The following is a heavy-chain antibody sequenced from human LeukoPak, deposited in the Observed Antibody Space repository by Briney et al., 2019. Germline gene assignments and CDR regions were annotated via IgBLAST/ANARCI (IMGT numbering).Heavy chain of an antibody. V-gene: IGHV4-59*01. D-gene: IGHD2-15*01. Sequence: AETLSLTCTVSGGSISYYYWSWIRQSPGKGLEWIGYIYYNGSTNYNPSLKSRVTISVDMSKNQFSLKVTSVTAADTAIYYCARKGGHFDYWGQGTLVTVSS. CDR1: GGSISYYY. CDR3: ARKGGHFDY. CDR2: IYYNGST. J-gene: IGHJ4*02.